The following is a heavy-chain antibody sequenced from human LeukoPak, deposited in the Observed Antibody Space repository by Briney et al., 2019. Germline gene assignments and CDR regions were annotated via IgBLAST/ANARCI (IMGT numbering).Heavy chain of an antibody. CDR3: ARANNNSWHN. V-gene: IGHV3-7*01. Sequence: GGSLRLSCATSGFTFSSNWMSWVRHVPGRGLDWVANIKPDGSAEYYAASVKGRFTVSRDNAKNSLYLQMNSLRVEDTAVYYCARANNNSWHNWGQGTLVTVSS. CDR1: GFTFSSNW. J-gene: IGHJ4*02. CDR2: IKPDGSAE. D-gene: IGHD6-13*01.